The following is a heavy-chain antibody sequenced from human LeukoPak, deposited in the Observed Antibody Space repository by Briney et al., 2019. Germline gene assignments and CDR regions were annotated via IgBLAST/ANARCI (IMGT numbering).Heavy chain of an antibody. CDR2: ISSSGNTI. Sequence: GGSLRLSCAPSGFTFTNYEMNWLRQAPGKGLEWVSYISSSGNTIYYADSVKGRFTISRDNAKNSLYLQMNSLRAEDTAVYYCARSIDILTGYGMDVWGKGTTVTVSS. V-gene: IGHV3-48*03. CDR3: ARSIDILTGYGMDV. J-gene: IGHJ6*04. D-gene: IGHD3-9*01. CDR1: GFTFTNYE.